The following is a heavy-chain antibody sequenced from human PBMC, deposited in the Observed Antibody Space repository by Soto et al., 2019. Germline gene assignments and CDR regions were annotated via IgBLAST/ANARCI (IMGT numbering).Heavy chain of an antibody. Sequence: SETLSLTCAVYGGFLSESYWTWIRQPPGKGLEWIGEINHVGGTNYNPSLKSRVTMSVGTSQNQFSLRLISVTAADTAMYFCVRIRYQLPSSVLWLDPWGQGTPVTVSS. V-gene: IGHV4-34*01. CDR2: INHVGGT. CDR3: VRIRYQLPSSVLWLDP. CDR1: GGFLSESY. D-gene: IGHD3-16*01. J-gene: IGHJ5*02.